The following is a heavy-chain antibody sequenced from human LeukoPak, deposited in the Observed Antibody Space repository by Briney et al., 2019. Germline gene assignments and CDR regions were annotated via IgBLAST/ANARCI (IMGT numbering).Heavy chain of an antibody. CDR3: ARVKMRAAAVICYYYGMDV. V-gene: IGHV3-30-3*01. CDR1: GFTFSSYA. CDR2: ISYDGSNK. Sequence: GGSLRLSCAASGFTFSSYAMHWVRQAPGKGLEWVAVISYDGSNKYYADSVKGRFTISRDNSKNTLYLQMNSLRAEDTAVYYCARVKMRAAAVICYYYGMDVWGQGTTVTVSS. J-gene: IGHJ6*02. D-gene: IGHD6-13*01.